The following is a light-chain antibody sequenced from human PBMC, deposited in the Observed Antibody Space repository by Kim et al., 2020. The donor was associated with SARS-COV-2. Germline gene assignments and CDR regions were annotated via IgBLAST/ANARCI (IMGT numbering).Light chain of an antibody. Sequence: VSPGQTASISCSGDKWGDKYACWYQQKPGQSPVLVIYQDSKRPSRIPERFSGSNSGNTATLTISGTQAMDEADYYCQAWDSSTVVFGGGTQLTVL. CDR2: QDS. V-gene: IGLV3-1*01. CDR3: QAWDSSTVV. J-gene: IGLJ2*01. CDR1: KWGDKY.